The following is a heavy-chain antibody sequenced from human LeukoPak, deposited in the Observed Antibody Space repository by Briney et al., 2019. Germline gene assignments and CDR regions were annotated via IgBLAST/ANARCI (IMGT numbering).Heavy chain of an antibody. CDR1: GGSFNDYY. J-gene: IGHJ4*02. V-gene: IGHV4-34*01. CDR2: IDQSGST. D-gene: IGHD3-22*01. CDR3: ARARTNYYYDSSGYTTRGGFFDS. Sequence: PSETLSLTCAVYGGSFNDYYWNWIRQPPGKGLEWIGKIDQSGSTIYNSSLKSRVTISVDTSKNQFSLNLTSVTAAGTAFYYCARARTNYYYDSSGYTTRGGFFDSWGLGTLVTVSS.